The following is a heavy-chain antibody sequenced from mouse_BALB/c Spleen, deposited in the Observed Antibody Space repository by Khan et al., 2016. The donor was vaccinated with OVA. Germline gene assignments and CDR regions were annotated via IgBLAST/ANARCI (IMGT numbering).Heavy chain of an antibody. J-gene: IGHJ4*01. CDR2: INTYTGES. V-gene: IGHV9-3-1*01. CDR1: GFTFTNCG. D-gene: IGHD2-10*01. CDR3: ARPPYFSYVLDY. Sequence: QIQLVQSGPELKKPGETVKISCKASGFTFTNCGINWVQQAPGKGLRWMGWINTYTGESTYADDFKGRFAFSLETSASTAYLQIHNLKNEDTATYFCARPPYFSYVLDYWGQGTSVTVSS.